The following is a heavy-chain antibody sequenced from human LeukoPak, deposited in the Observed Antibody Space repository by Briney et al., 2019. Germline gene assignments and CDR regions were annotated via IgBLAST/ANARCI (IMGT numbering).Heavy chain of an antibody. Sequence: SETLSLTCTVSGGSISSGGYYWSWIRQHPGKGLEWIGYIYYSGSTYYNPSLKSRVTISVDTSKNQFSLKLSSVTAADTAVYYCARGYDSSGYYGFDYWGQGTLVTVSS. CDR3: ARGYDSSGYYGFDY. V-gene: IGHV4-31*03. D-gene: IGHD3-22*01. CDR2: IYYSGST. J-gene: IGHJ4*02. CDR1: GGSISSGGYY.